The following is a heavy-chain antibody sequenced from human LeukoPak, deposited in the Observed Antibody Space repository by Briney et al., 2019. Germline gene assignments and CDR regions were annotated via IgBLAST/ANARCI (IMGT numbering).Heavy chain of an antibody. Sequence: SETLSLTRSVSGGSISSYYWSWVRQPPGKGLEWIGYIYYTGSTEYNPSLKSRVTISVDTSKNQFSLKLQSVTAADTAVYYCARELSGSYGYWGQGTLVTVSS. CDR3: ARELSGSYGY. J-gene: IGHJ4*02. D-gene: IGHD3-10*01. CDR2: IYYTGST. V-gene: IGHV4-59*01. CDR1: GGSISSYY.